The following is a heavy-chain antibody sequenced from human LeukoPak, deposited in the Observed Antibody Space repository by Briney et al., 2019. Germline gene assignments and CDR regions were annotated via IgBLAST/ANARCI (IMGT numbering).Heavy chain of an antibody. V-gene: IGHV4-39*01. D-gene: IGHD2-2*01. CDR1: GGSISSSSYY. CDR2: IYYSGST. CDR3: ARQADVPSAIGYFDY. J-gene: IGHJ4*02. Sequence: SETLSLTCTVSGGSISSSSYYWDWIRQPPGKGLEWIGSIYYSGSTYYNPSLKSRVTISLETSKNQFSLNLKSVTAAETAVYYCARQADVPSAIGYFDYWGQGTLVTVSS.